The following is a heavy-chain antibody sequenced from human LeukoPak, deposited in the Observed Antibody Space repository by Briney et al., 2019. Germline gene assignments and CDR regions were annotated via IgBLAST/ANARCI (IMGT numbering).Heavy chain of an antibody. CDR1: RFTVSSNY. J-gene: IGHJ5*02. CDR2: IYSGGTI. CDR3: ATGYDFGFDP. V-gene: IGHV3-53*01. D-gene: IGHD5-12*01. Sequence: GGSLRLSCAASRFTVSSNYMSWVRQAPGKGLEWVSIIYSGGTIHYADSVKGRFTISRDNTKNTLYLQMNSLRAEDTAVYYCATGYDFGFDPWGQGALVTVSS.